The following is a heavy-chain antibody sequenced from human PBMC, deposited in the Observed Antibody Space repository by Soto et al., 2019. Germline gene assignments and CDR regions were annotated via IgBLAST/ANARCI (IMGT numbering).Heavy chain of an antibody. V-gene: IGHV1-69*13. D-gene: IGHD3-22*01. Sequence: PVKIGTKASGGSLNNYAIRWLRQANRQGLELMGGIIPIFGTANYAQKFQGRVTITADESTSTAYMELSSLRSEDTAVYHCARVFLYYYDSIGYYPYFFEFLVQGTLVTVSS. CDR3: ARVFLYYYDSIGYYPYFFEF. CDR1: GGSLNNYA. CDR2: IIPIFGTA. J-gene: IGHJ4*02.